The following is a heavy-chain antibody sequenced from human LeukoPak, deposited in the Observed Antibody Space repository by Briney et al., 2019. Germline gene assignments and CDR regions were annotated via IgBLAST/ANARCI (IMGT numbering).Heavy chain of an antibody. CDR1: GFTFSSYA. CDR2: ISGSGGST. CDR3: AKVTIPRQSGG. J-gene: IGHJ4*02. Sequence: GGSLRLSCAASGFTFSSYAMSWVRQAPGKGLEWVSAISGSGGSTYYADSVKGRFTISRDNSKSTLYLQMNSLRAEDTAVYYCAKVTIPRQSGGWGQGTLVTVSS. V-gene: IGHV3-23*01. D-gene: IGHD4-23*01.